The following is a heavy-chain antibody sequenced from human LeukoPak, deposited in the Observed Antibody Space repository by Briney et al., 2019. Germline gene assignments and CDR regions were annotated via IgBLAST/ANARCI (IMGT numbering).Heavy chain of an antibody. V-gene: IGHV1-69*05. CDR3: ATTVTTHAFDI. CDR2: IIPIFGTA. CDR1: GGTFSSYA. D-gene: IGHD4-17*01. J-gene: IGHJ3*02. Sequence: SVKVSCKASGGTFSSYAISWVRQAPGQGREWMGRIIPIFGTANYAQKFQGRVTITTDESTSTAYMELSSLRSEDTAVYYCATTVTTHAFDIWGQGTMVTVSS.